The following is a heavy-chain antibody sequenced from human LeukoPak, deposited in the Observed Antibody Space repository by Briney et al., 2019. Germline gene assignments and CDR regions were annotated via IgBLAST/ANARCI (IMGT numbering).Heavy chain of an antibody. CDR2: IYTSGST. Sequence: KSSETLSLTCTVSGGSISSYYWSWIRQPAGKGLEWIGRIYTSGSTNYNPSLKSRVTMSVDTSKNQFSLKLSSVTAADTAVYYCASTRLSGWHYYYYYMDVWGKGTTATVSS. J-gene: IGHJ6*03. D-gene: IGHD6-19*01. CDR3: ASTRLSGWHYYYYYMDV. CDR1: GGSISSYY. V-gene: IGHV4-4*07.